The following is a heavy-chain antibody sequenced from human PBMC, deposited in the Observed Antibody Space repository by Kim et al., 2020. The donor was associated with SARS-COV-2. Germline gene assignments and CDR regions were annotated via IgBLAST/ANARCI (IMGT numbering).Heavy chain of an antibody. CDR2: VSGSGRTT. D-gene: IGHD3-22*01. J-gene: IGHJ4*02. Sequence: GGSLRLSCVASGFTFTDYCLSWVRQAPGKGLEWVSGVSGSGRTTYYADSVRGRFTISRDSSSNTLYLQMNSLRAEDTAIYYCARLDDSSGYHQYYFDYWGQGTLVSVSS. CDR3: ARLDDSSGYHQYYFDY. V-gene: IGHV3-23*01. CDR1: GFTFTDYC.